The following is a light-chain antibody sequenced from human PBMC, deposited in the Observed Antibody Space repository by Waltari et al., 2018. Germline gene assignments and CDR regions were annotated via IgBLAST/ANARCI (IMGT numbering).Light chain of an antibody. Sequence: QSALTQPRSVSGSPGQSFTISCTGSSRDFVYYNHLSLYQQHPDTAPKLLIYDVTKRPSGVPDRFSGSKSGNTASLTISGLQAEDEADYYCCSYAGRYTFDVVFGGGTKLTVL. CDR3: CSYAGRYTFDVV. J-gene: IGLJ2*01. V-gene: IGLV2-11*01. CDR2: DVT. CDR1: SRDFVYYNH.